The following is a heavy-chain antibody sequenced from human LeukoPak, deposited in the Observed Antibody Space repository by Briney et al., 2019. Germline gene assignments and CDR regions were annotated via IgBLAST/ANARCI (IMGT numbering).Heavy chain of an antibody. Sequence: GGSLRLSCAASGFTFDDYAMHWVRQAPGKGLERVSGTSWNRGSIGYAASVKGRFTISRDNAKNSLYLQMNSLRTEDTALYYCAKVYTALVRGGDYWGQGTLVTVSS. V-gene: IGHV3-9*01. J-gene: IGHJ4*02. CDR1: GFTFDDYA. CDR3: AKVYTALVRGGDY. CDR2: TSWNRGSI. D-gene: IGHD5-18*01.